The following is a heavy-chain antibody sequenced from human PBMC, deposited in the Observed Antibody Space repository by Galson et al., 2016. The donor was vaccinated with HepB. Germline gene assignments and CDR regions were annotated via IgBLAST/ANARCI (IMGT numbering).Heavy chain of an antibody. D-gene: IGHD3-3*01. J-gene: IGHJ6*02. V-gene: IGHV1-58*01. Sequence: SVKVSCKASGFIFTRSAVQWVRQARGQRLEWIGWIVVGSGKTNYAQKFQERVTITGDMSTSTAYMELSSLRSEDTAVYYCAADPRFLEWLLRTGYYYGMDVWGQGTTVTVSS. CDR1: GFIFTRSA. CDR3: AADPRFLEWLLRTGYYYGMDV. CDR2: IVVGSGKT.